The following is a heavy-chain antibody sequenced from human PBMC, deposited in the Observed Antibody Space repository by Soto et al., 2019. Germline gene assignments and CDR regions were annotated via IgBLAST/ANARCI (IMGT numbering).Heavy chain of an antibody. CDR1: GFTFNSYV. D-gene: IGHD3-22*01. Sequence: EVQLLESGGGLAQPGGSLRLSCAASGFTFNSYVMSWVRQAPGKGLEWVSGISGGGGTTYYADSVKGRFAISRDNSKNTLYLQMNSLRAEDTAVYYCAKSYFDGSGFYLEWDHWGQGTLVTVSS. CDR3: AKSYFDGSGFYLEWDH. J-gene: IGHJ4*01. V-gene: IGHV3-23*01. CDR2: ISGGGGTT.